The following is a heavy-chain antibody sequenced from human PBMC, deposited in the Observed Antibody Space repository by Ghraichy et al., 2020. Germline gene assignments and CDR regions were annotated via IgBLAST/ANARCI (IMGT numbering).Heavy chain of an antibody. V-gene: IGHV4-59*01. Sequence: ETLSLTCTVSGGSISSYYWSWIRQPPGKGLEWIGYIYYSGSTNYNPSLKSRVTISVDTSKNQFSLKLSSVTAADTAVYYCARGVWAYYDILTGYRDHYYYYGMDVWGQGTTVTVSS. CDR3: ARGVWAYYDILTGYRDHYYYYGMDV. CDR2: IYYSGST. D-gene: IGHD3-9*01. CDR1: GGSISSYY. J-gene: IGHJ6*02.